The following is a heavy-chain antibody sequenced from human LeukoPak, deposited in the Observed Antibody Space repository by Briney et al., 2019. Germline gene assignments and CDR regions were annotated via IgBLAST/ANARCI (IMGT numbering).Heavy chain of an antibody. J-gene: IGHJ4*02. CDR1: GGSISSSNW. CDR2: IYHSGST. V-gene: IGHV4-4*02. Sequence: SGTLSLTCAVSGGSISSSNWWSWVRQPPGKGLEWIGEIYHSGSTNYNPSLKSRVTISVDKSKNQFSLKLSSVTAADTAVYYCATRHIAAAGAFDYWGQGTLVTVSS. D-gene: IGHD6-13*01. CDR3: ATRHIAAAGAFDY.